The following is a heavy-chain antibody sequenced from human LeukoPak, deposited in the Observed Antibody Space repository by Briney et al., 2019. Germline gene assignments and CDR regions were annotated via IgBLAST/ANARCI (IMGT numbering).Heavy chain of an antibody. CDR2: IYYSGST. D-gene: IGHD2-2*01. Sequence: SGTLSLTCTVSGGSIRSYYWSWIRQPPGKGLEWIGYIYYSGSTNYTPSLKSRVTITVDTSKNQFSLKLTSVTGADTAVYYCARLGPQYCSSTSCYQCDYWGQGTLVTVSS. V-gene: IGHV4-59*08. CDR1: GGSIRSYY. J-gene: IGHJ4*02. CDR3: ARLGPQYCSSTSCYQCDY.